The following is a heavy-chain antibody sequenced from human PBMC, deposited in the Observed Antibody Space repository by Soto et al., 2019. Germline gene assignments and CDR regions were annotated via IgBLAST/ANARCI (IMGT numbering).Heavy chain of an antibody. J-gene: IGHJ4*02. D-gene: IGHD3-3*01. Sequence: GGSLRLSCTVSGFTFRDYAVNWARQAPGKGLEWVGFIRSKAYGEIPEYAASVKGRFTIFRDDSKAIAYLQMNSLKTEDTAVYYCGRRFLSGPDYWGQGTLVTVSS. CDR1: GFTFRDYA. CDR3: GRRFLSGPDY. CDR2: IRSKAYGEIP. V-gene: IGHV3-49*04.